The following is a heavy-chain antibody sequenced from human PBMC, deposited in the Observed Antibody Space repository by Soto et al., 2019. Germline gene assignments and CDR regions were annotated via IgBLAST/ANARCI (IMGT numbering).Heavy chain of an antibody. D-gene: IGHD1-26*01. CDR3: ATEMGATQGPFDN. V-gene: IGHV3-23*01. Sequence: GGSLRLSCVVSVFPLGANAMSWVRQAPGKGLEWVSGLSNTGRRTSYADSVKGRFNISRDNSENTVYLQMNSLRVEDTAVYYCATEMGATQGPFDNWGQGTLVTVS. CDR1: VFPLGANA. J-gene: IGHJ4*02. CDR2: LSNTGRRT.